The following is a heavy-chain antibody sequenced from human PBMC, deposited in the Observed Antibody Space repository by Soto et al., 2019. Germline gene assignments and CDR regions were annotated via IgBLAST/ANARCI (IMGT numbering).Heavy chain of an antibody. D-gene: IGHD3-10*01. CDR1: GYTFTSYD. CDR3: ARNYRGSGSYYNRFDP. CDR2: MNPNSGNT. Sequence: ASVKVSCKASGYTFTSYDINWVRQATGQGLEWMGWMNPNSGNTGYTQKFQGRVTMTRNTSISTAYMELSSLRSEDTAVYYCARNYRGSGSYYNRFDPWGQGTLVTVSS. V-gene: IGHV1-8*01. J-gene: IGHJ5*02.